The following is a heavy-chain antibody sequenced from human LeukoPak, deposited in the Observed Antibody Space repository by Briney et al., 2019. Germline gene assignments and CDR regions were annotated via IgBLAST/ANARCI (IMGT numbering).Heavy chain of an antibody. CDR2: INHSGST. V-gene: IGHV4-34*01. Sequence: SETLSLTCAVYGGSFSGYYWSWIRQPPGKGLEWIGEINHSGSTNYNPSLKSRVTISVDTSKNQFSLKLSSVTAADTAVYYCARGSVKGSSSWYLYWGQGTLVTVSS. CDR3: ARGSVKGSSSWYLY. J-gene: IGHJ4*02. CDR1: GGSFSGYY. D-gene: IGHD6-13*01.